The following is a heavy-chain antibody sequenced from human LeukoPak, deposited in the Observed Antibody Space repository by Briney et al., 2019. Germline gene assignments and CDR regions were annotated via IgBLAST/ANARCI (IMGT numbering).Heavy chain of an antibody. V-gene: IGHV3-48*01. J-gene: IGHJ4*02. D-gene: IGHD4-17*01. CDR1: GFTFSSYS. Sequence: GGSLRLSCAASGFTFSSYSMNWVRQAPEKGLEWVSYISSSSSTIYYADSVKGRFTISRDNAKNSLYLQMNSLRAEDTAVYYCARGDLAYGDYGGYFDYWGQGTLVTVSS. CDR3: ARGDLAYGDYGGYFDY. CDR2: ISSSSSTI.